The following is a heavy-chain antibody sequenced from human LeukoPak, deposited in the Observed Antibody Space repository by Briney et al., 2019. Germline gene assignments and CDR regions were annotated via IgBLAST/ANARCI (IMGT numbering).Heavy chain of an antibody. CDR1: GDTFTGYY. CDR3: AREGGADDGFGELFHTFDY. CDR2: INPNSVGT. Sequence: ASVKVSCKAFGDTFTGYYMHGVRQAPGQGLEWMGWINPNSVGTHYAQKFQGWVTMTRDTSISTAYMELRRLRSDDTAVYYCAREGGADDGFGELFHTFDYWGQGTLVTVSS. J-gene: IGHJ4*02. V-gene: IGHV1-2*04. D-gene: IGHD3-10*01.